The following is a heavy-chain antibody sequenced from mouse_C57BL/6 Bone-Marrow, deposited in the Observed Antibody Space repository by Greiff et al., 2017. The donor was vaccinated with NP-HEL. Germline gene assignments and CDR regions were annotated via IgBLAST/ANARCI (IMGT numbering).Heavy chain of an antibody. CDR3: TSYGNPYYAMDD. J-gene: IGHJ4*01. D-gene: IGHD2-1*01. CDR1: GFNIKDDY. CDR2: IDPENGDT. Sequence: EVQLQQSGAELVRPGASVKLSCTASGFNIKDDYMHWVKQRPEQGLEWIGWIDPENGDTEYASKFQGKATITADTSSNTAYLQLSSLTSEDTAVYYCTSYGNPYYAMDDWGQGTSVTVSS. V-gene: IGHV14-4*01.